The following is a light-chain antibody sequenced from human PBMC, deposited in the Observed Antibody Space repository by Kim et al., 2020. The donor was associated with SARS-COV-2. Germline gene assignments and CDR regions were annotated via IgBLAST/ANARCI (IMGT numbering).Light chain of an antibody. J-gene: IGLJ3*02. CDR2: DVT. CDR3: SSYTSISTWV. Sequence: GQSITISCTGSSSDVGGYNDVSWYQQHPGKAPKLLISDVTERPSGVSNRFSGSKSGNTASLTISGLQAEDEADYYCSSYTSISTWVLGGGTQLTVL. CDR1: SSDVGGYND. V-gene: IGLV2-14*03.